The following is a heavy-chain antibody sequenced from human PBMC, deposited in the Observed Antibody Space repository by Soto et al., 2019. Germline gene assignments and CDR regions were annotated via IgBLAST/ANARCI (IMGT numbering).Heavy chain of an antibody. V-gene: IGHV1-2*04. Sequence: QVQLVQSGAEVKKPGASVKVSCKASGYTFTGYYMHWVRQAPGQGLEWMGWINPNSGGTNYAQKFQGWVTMTRDTSISTAYMELSRLRSDDTAVYYCARAGKAAACHYYYYGMDVLGQGTTVTVSS. CDR3: ARAGKAAACHYYYYGMDV. CDR2: INPNSGGT. CDR1: GYTFTGYY. J-gene: IGHJ6*02. D-gene: IGHD6-13*01.